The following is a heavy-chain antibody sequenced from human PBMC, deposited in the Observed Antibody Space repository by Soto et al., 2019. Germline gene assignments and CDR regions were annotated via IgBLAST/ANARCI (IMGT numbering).Heavy chain of an antibody. V-gene: IGHV3-49*03. CDR1: GFTFGDFA. Sequence: EVQLVESGGGLDQPGRSLRLSCTPSGFTFGDFAMSWFRKAPGKGLEWIAFITSGLYGATTTYAASVKDRFTISRDDSKSIAYLQMNSLKTEDTAMYYCTRSLSFVASGRDWFDPWGQGTLVTVSS. CDR3: TRSLSFVASGRDWFDP. CDR2: ITSGLYGATT. J-gene: IGHJ5*02. D-gene: IGHD2-15*01.